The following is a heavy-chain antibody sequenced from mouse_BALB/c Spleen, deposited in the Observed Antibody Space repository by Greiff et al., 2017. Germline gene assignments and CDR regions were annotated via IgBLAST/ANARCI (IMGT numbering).Heavy chain of an antibody. V-gene: IGHV1-82*01. D-gene: IGHD2-2*01. CDR2: IYPGDGDT. CDR3: ARGGYDGGYYAMDY. CDR1: GYAFSSSW. Sequence: VQRVESGPELVKPGASVKISCKASGYAFSSSWMNWVKQRPGQGLEWIGRIYPGDGDTNYNGKFKGKATLTADKSSSTAYMQLSSLTSVDSAVYFCARGGYDGGYYAMDYWGQGTSVTVSS. J-gene: IGHJ4*01.